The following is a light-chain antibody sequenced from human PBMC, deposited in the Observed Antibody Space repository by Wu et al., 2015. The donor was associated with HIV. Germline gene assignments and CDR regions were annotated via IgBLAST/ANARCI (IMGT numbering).Light chain of an antibody. Sequence: VLTQSPGTLSLSPGERATLSCRASQSLSTSYLGWYQQRPGQAPRLLIYGASTRATGIPDRFSGSGSGTDFTLTISRLEPEDFAVYYCQEYRYSRTFGPGTKVEIK. J-gene: IGKJ1*01. CDR2: GAS. CDR1: QSLSTSY. CDR3: QEYRYSRT. V-gene: IGKV3-20*01.